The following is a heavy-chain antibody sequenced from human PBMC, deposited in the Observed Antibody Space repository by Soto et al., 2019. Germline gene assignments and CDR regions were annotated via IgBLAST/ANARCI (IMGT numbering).Heavy chain of an antibody. CDR2: INVGNGNT. D-gene: IGHD3-16*01. V-gene: IGHV1-3*01. Sequence: QAQLVQSGAEAKKPGASVKGSCKASGYTFTDYALHWVRQAPGQGLEWVGWINVGNGNTGYSRKFQGRVTNGRDMSANTAYIEVTSLTSEDTAIYYCAREGAHYAPFDLWCQGTLVTVSS. CDR3: AREGAHYAPFDL. CDR1: GYTFTDYA. J-gene: IGHJ4*02.